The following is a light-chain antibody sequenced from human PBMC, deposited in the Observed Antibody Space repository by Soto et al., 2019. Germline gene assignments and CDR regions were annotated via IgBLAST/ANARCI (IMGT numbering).Light chain of an antibody. CDR3: ATWDASLSGWV. CDR1: SSNLGRNY. Sequence: QSVLTQPPSASGTPGQRVTISCSGSSSNLGRNYVYWYQQLPGTAPKLLIYKNNQRPSGVPDRFSGSKSGTSASLAISGLRSEDEADYYCATWDASLSGWVFGGGTKLTVL. V-gene: IGLV1-47*01. J-gene: IGLJ3*02. CDR2: KNN.